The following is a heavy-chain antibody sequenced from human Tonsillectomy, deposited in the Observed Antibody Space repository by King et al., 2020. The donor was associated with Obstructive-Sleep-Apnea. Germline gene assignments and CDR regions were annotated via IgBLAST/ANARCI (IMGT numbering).Heavy chain of an antibody. CDR1: GFTFRDYG. D-gene: IGHD6-25*01. CDR3: VGYYFDY. Sequence: VQLVESGGGVVQPGRSLRLSCVASGFTFRDYGMHWVRQAPGKGLEWLAMIYYDGSKKDYADSVKGRYTISRDNAKNTLYLQMNSLRVEDTALYFCVGYYFDYWGQGTLVTVSS. V-gene: IGHV3-33*03. CDR2: IYYDGSKK. J-gene: IGHJ4*02.